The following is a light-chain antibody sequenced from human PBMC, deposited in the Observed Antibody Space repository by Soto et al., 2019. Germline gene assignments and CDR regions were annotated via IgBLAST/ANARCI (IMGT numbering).Light chain of an antibody. J-gene: IGKJ4*01. CDR1: HDIRTD. CDR3: LQGDAYPLT. CDR2: SAS. V-gene: IGKV1-6*01. Sequence: AIQMTQSPSSLSASVGDRVTVTCRASHDIRTDLGWYQQRPGKAPQLLIYSASRLQSGVPSRFSGSGSGTDFTLTISSLQPEDVAIYYCLQGDAYPLTFGGGTKVAI.